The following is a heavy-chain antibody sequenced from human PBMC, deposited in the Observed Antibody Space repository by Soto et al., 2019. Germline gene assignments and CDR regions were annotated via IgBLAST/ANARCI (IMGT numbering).Heavy chain of an antibody. Sequence: GGSLRLSCAASQIAFSRDSINFVRQAPAKGLEWVSGIGASGGSTSYADSVKGRFTISRDNSKNTLYLQMNSLRAEDTAVYYCAKGWPQLVPWGQGTLVTVSS. D-gene: IGHD6-13*01. J-gene: IGHJ4*02. V-gene: IGHV3-23*01. CDR1: QIAFSRDS. CDR2: IGASGGST. CDR3: AKGWPQLVP.